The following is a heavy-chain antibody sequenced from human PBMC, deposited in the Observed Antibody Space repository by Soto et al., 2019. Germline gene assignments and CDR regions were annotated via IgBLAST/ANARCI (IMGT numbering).Heavy chain of an antibody. CDR1: GYTFAIYG. D-gene: IGHD6-13*01. CDR3: ARDMAAAGPYYYYGMDV. V-gene: IGHV1-18*01. Sequence: GASVKVSCKASGYTFAIYGISWVRQAPGQGLEWMGWISAYNGNTNYAQKLQGRVTMTTDTSTSTAYMELRSLRSDDTAVYYCARDMAAAGPYYYYGMDVWGQGTTVTVSS. J-gene: IGHJ6*02. CDR2: ISAYNGNT.